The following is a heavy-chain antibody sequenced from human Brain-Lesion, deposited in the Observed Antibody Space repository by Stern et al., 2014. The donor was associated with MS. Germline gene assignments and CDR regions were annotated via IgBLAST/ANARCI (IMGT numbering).Heavy chain of an antibody. CDR3: ARHDSVPRPSQLYSARDRGPGYFDY. V-gene: IGHV4-39*01. J-gene: IGHJ4*02. D-gene: IGHD1-26*01. CDR2: IYYSGFT. Sequence: QVQLVQSGPGLVKPSETLSLTCTVSGGSISSSSYYWAWIRPPPGKGLEWIGNIYYSGFTYYNPSLKSRVTISVDTSKTQFSLKLSSVTAADTAVYYCARHDSVPRPSQLYSARDRGPGYFDYWGQGTLVTVSS. CDR1: GGSISSSSYY.